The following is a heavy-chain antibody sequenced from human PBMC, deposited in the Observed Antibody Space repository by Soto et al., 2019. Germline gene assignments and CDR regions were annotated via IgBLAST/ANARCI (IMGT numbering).Heavy chain of an antibody. CDR1: GGTFSSYA. CDR2: IIPIFGTA. CDR3: ATSKWSRLDN. J-gene: IGHJ4*02. V-gene: IGHV1-69*13. Sequence: GASVKVSCKASGGTFSSYAISWVRQAPGQGLEWMGGIIPIFGTANYAQKFQGRVTITADESTSTAYMELSSLRSEDTAVYYCATSKWSRLDNWGQGTLVTVSS. D-gene: IGHD1-26*01.